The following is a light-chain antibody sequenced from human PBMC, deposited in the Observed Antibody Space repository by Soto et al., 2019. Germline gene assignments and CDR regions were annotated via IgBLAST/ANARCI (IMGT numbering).Light chain of an antibody. J-gene: IGKJ2*01. V-gene: IGKV3-20*01. Sequence: EIVLMQSPGILSLSPGERATLSCRASQSVSSSYLAWYQQKAGQAPRLLIYGTSSRATGIPDRFSGSGSGTDFTLTISRLEPEDFAVYYCQQYGSSPQTFGQGTKLEIK. CDR1: QSVSSSY. CDR2: GTS. CDR3: QQYGSSPQT.